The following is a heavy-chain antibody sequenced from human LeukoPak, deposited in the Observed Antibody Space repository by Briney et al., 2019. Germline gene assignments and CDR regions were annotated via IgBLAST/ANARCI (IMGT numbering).Heavy chain of an antibody. Sequence: GASVKVSCKSSGYKFIDYYMHWVRQAPGQGLEWMGWINPNSGGTNYAQKFQGRVSMTRDTSINTLYMDLSSLRSDGTAVYYCAREPRPRGGWFVSEWGQGTRVTVSS. V-gene: IGHV1-2*02. CDR1: GYKFIDYY. J-gene: IGHJ4*02. D-gene: IGHD6-19*01. CDR3: AREPRPRGGWFVSE. CDR2: INPNSGGT.